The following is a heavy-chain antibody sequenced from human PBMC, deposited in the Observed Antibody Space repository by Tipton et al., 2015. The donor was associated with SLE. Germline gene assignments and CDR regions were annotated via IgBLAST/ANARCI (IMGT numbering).Heavy chain of an antibody. Sequence: QVQLVQSGADVKKPGTSVRVSCKASGYTFSAYYIHWLRQAPGQGLEWMGFIIPNSGGTTYARKFQDRVTMTRDTSISTAYLEVNNLRSDDTAVYYCARGVKRCSGAPCFSFDPWGQGTLVTVSS. CDR2: IIPNSGGT. V-gene: IGHV1-2*02. J-gene: IGHJ5*02. CDR1: GYTFSAYY. D-gene: IGHD2-15*01. CDR3: ARGVKRCSGAPCFSFDP.